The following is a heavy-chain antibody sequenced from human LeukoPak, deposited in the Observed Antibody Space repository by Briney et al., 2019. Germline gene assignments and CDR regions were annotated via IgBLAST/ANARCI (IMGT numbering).Heavy chain of an antibody. CDR2: INPRSGGT. D-gene: IGHD2-2*01. CDR3: ARGDNAAHFFDF. J-gene: IGHJ4*02. CDR1: EYTFIGYY. V-gene: IGHV1-2*02. Sequence: ASVKVSCKASEYTFIGYYMHWVRQAPGQGLEWMGWINPRSGGTNYAEKFQGRVSMTRDTYINTAYMELRRLRFDDTAVYYCARGDNAAHFFDFWGQGSLVTVSS.